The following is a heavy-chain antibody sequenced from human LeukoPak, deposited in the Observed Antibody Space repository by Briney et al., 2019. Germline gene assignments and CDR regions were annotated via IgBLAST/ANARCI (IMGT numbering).Heavy chain of an antibody. CDR1: GGSISSNSYY. CDR2: IYYSGST. CDR3: ARFSSAREAFDI. Sequence: SETLSLTCAVSGGSISSNSYYWGWIRQPPGKGLEWIGSIYYSGSTYYNPSLKSRVTISVDTSKNQFSLKLSSVTAADTAVYYCARFSSAREAFDIWGQGTMVTVSS. D-gene: IGHD6-6*01. J-gene: IGHJ3*02. V-gene: IGHV4-39*07.